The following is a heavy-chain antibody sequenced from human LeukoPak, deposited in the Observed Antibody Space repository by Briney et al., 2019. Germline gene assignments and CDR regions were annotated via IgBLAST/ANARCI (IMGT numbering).Heavy chain of an antibody. Sequence: ASVKVSCKVSGYTLTELSMHWVRQAPGKGLEWMGGFDPEDGETIYAQKFQGRVTMTEDASTDTAYMELSSLRSEDTAVYYCATGNPYYYDSSGSIDYWGQGTLVTVSS. CDR1: GYTLTELS. CDR3: ATGNPYYYDSSGSIDY. J-gene: IGHJ4*02. V-gene: IGHV1-24*01. CDR2: FDPEDGET. D-gene: IGHD3-22*01.